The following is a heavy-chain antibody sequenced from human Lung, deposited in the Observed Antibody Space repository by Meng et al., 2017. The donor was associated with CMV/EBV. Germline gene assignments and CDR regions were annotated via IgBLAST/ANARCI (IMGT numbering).Heavy chain of an antibody. J-gene: IGHJ6*02. CDR1: GFTFSSYA. D-gene: IGHD2-2*01. CDR3: ARVNMVVVPAAPLDV. V-gene: IGHV3-30-3*01. Sequence: SCAASGFTFSSYAMHWVRQAPGKGLEWVAVITYDGSNKYYADSVKGRFTISRDKSKNTLYLQMNSLRAEDTAVYYCARVNMVVVPAAPLDVWGQGXTVTVSS. CDR2: ITYDGSNK.